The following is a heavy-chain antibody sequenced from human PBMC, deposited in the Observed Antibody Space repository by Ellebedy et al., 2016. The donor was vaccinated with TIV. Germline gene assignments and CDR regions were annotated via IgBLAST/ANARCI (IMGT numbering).Heavy chain of an antibody. D-gene: IGHD6-13*01. CDR1: GGTFSSYA. CDR3: ARRYPYGSSWSYDY. J-gene: IGHJ4*02. CDR2: IIPIFGTA. Sequence: AASVKVSCKASGGTFSSYAISWVRQAPGQGLEWMGGIIPIFGTANYAQKFQGRVTITADESTSTAYMELSSLRSEETAVYYCARRYPYGSSWSYDYWGQGTLVTVSP. V-gene: IGHV1-69*13.